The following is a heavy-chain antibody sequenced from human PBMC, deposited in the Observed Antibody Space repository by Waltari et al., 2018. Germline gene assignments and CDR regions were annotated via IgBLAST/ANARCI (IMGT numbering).Heavy chain of an antibody. J-gene: IGHJ6*02. CDR2: IYYSGST. Sequence: QLQLQESGPGLVKPSETLSLTCTVSGGSISSSSYYWGWIRQPPGKGLEWIGSIYYSGSTYYNPFLKSRVTISVDTSKNQFSLKLSSVTAADTAVYYCARPEGYYYGMDVWGQGTTVTVSS. CDR1: GGSISSSSYY. CDR3: ARPEGYYYGMDV. V-gene: IGHV4-39*07.